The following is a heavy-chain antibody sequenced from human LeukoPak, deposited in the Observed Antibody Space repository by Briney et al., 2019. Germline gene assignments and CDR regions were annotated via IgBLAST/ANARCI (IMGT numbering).Heavy chain of an antibody. CDR1: GYTFTSYY. D-gene: IGHD4-17*01. J-gene: IGHJ4*02. Sequence: TSVKVSCKASGYTFTSYYMHWVRQAPGQGLEWMGIINPSGGSTSYAQKFQGRVTMTRDMSTSTVYMELSSLRSEDTAVYYCARGRGMTTVTRWGQGTLVTVSS. V-gene: IGHV1-46*01. CDR3: ARGRGMTTVTR. CDR2: INPSGGST.